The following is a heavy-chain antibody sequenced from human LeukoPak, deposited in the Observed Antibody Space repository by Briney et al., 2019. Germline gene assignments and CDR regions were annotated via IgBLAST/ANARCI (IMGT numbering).Heavy chain of an antibody. CDR1: GFTFDDYG. CDR2: INWNGGST. J-gene: IGHJ5*02. Sequence: GGSLRLSCAASGFTFDDYGMSWVRQAPGKGLEWVSGINWNGGSTGYADSVKGRFTISRDNAKNSLYLQMNSLRAEDTALYYCARDSLLQFCSTTSCYGPWFDPWGQGTLVAVSS. CDR3: ARDSLLQFCSTTSCYGPWFDP. D-gene: IGHD2-2*01. V-gene: IGHV3-20*04.